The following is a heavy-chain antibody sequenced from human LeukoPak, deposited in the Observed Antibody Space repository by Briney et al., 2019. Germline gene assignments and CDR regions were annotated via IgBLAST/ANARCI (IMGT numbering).Heavy chain of an antibody. CDR2: INPNSGGT. CDR3: ARTIVRGDTREEDDY. CDR1: GYTFTGYY. D-gene: IGHD3-10*01. V-gene: IGHV1-2*02. J-gene: IGHJ4*02. Sequence: ASVKVSCKASGYTFTGYYMHWVRQAPGQGLEWMGWINPNSGGTNYAQKFQGRVTMTRDTSISTAYMELSRLRSDDTAVYYCARTIVRGDTREEDDYWGQGALVTVSS.